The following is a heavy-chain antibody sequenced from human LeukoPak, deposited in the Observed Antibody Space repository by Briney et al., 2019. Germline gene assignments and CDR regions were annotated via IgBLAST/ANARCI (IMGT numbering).Heavy chain of an antibody. Sequence: ASVKVSCKASGGTFTRNAITGVRQAPGQGLEWMGRIIPIFGTSKNAQKFQGRVTISADKSTSTAYMELSSLRSEVTAVYYCAAGWGAAVAWFDPWGQGTLVTVSS. CDR3: AAGWGAAVAWFDP. J-gene: IGHJ5*02. CDR1: GGTFTRNA. D-gene: IGHD6-13*01. CDR2: IIPIFGTS. V-gene: IGHV1-69*06.